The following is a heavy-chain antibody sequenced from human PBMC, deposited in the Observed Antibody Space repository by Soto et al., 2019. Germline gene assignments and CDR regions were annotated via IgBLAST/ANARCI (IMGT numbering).Heavy chain of an antibody. CDR1: GFTFSSYS. J-gene: IGHJ6*02. D-gene: IGHD3-22*01. V-gene: IGHV3-21*01. Sequence: PGGSLRLSCAASGFTFSSYSMNWVRQAPGKGLEWVSSIGSSSSYIYYADSVKGRFTISRDNAKNSLYLQMNSLRAEDTAVYYCARDIIGGGYYWSVKPSYYYYDMDVWGQGTTVTVSS. CDR3: ARDIIGGGYYWSVKPSYYYYDMDV. CDR2: IGSSSSYI.